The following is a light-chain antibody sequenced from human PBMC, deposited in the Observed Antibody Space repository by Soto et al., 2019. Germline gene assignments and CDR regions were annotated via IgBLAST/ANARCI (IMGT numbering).Light chain of an antibody. J-gene: IGKJ4*01. V-gene: IGKV4-1*01. CDR3: QQYYSTPPT. Sequence: DIVMTQSPDSLAVSLGERATINCKSSQSVLYSSNNKNYLAWYQQKPGQPHKLLIYWASTRESGVPDRFSGSGSGTDFTLTISSLQAEDVAVYYCQQYYSTPPTFGGGTKVDIK. CDR1: QSVLYSSNNKNY. CDR2: WAS.